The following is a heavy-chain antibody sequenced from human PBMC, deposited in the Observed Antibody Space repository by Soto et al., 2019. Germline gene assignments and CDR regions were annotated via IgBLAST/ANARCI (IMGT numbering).Heavy chain of an antibody. CDR1: GGSISSSSYY. CDR2: IYYSGST. D-gene: IGHD3-10*01. V-gene: IGHV4-39*01. CDR3: AGLILLWFGELLGWFDP. Sequence: SETLSLTCTVSGGSISSSSYYWGWIRQPPGKGLEWIGSIYYSGSTYYNPSLKSRVTISVDTSKNQFSLKLSSVTPADTAVYYCAGLILLWFGELLGWFDPWGQGTLVTVSS. J-gene: IGHJ5*02.